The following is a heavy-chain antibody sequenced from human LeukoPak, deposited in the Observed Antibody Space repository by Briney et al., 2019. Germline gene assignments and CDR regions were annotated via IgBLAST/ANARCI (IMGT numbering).Heavy chain of an antibody. CDR2: IIPILGIA. D-gene: IGHD4-17*01. CDR3: ASAVFDYADYDMDV. CDR1: GGTFSSYA. Sequence: ASVKVSCKASGGTFSSYAISWVRQAPGQGLEWMGRIIPILGIANYAQKFQGRVTITADKSTSTAYMELSSLRSEDTAVYYCASAVFDYADYDMDVWGQGTTVTVSS. V-gene: IGHV1-69*04. J-gene: IGHJ6*02.